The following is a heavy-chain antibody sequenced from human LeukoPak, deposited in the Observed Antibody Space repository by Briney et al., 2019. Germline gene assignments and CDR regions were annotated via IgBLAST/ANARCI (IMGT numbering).Heavy chain of an antibody. J-gene: IGHJ4*02. CDR1: GGSFSGYY. CDR3: ARESVTSDY. V-gene: IGHV4-34*01. Sequence: SETLSLTCAVYGGSFSGYYWSWIRQPPGKGLEWIGEINHSGSTNYNPSLKSRVTISVDTSKNQFSLKLSSVTAADTAVYYCARESVTSDYWGQGTLVTVSS. D-gene: IGHD4-17*01. CDR2: INHSGST.